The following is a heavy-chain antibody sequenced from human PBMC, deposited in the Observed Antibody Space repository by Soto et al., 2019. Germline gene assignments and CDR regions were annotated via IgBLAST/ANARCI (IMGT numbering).Heavy chain of an antibody. D-gene: IGHD5-12*01. Sequence: GVPAEVTSKDSRLTIACRCLWWVCQAPRQSLEWMGWINAGNGNTKYSQKFQGRVTITRDTSASTAYMELSSLRSEDTAVYYCASTRYSGYDLPFYAFDIWGQGTMVTVSS. CDR2: INAGNGNT. V-gene: IGHV1-3*01. J-gene: IGHJ3*02. CDR1: RLTIACRC. CDR3: ASTRYSGYDLPFYAFDI.